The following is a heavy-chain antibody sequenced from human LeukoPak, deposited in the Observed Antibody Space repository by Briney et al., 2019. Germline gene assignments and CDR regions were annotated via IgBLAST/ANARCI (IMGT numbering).Heavy chain of an antibody. CDR2: ISGSRGTT. J-gene: IGHJ4*02. CDR3: AKERTGGWPFDY. V-gene: IGHV3-23*01. D-gene: IGHD6-19*01. Sequence: PGGSLRLSCAASGFTVGSNYMSWVRQAPGKGLEWVSGISGSRGTTYYADSVKGRLTISRDNSKNTLYLQMNSLRADDTAVYYCAKERTGGWPFDYWGQGTLVTVSS. CDR1: GFTVGSNY.